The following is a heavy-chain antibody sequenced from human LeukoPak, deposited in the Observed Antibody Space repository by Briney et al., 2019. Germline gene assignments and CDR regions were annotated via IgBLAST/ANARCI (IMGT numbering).Heavy chain of an antibody. CDR3: ARGGPKDTAMAKLDY. D-gene: IGHD5-18*01. Sequence: SQTLSLTCTVSGGSISSGGYYWSWIRQPPGKGLEWIGYIYHSGSTYYNPSLKSRVTISVDTSKNQFSLKLSSVTAADTAVYYCARGGPKDTAMAKLDYWGQGTLVTVSS. CDR1: GGSISSGGYY. CDR2: IYHSGST. J-gene: IGHJ4*02. V-gene: IGHV4-30-2*01.